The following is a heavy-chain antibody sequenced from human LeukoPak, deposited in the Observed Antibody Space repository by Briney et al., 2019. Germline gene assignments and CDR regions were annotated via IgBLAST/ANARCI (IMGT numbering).Heavy chain of an antibody. D-gene: IGHD3-3*01. J-gene: IGHJ5*02. V-gene: IGHV4-59*01. CDR1: GGSFSGYS. CDR2: IYYSGST. Sequence: SETLSLTCAVYGGSFSGYSWSWIRQPPGKGLEWIGYIYYSGSTYYNPSLKSRVTISVDTSKNQFSLKLSSVTAADTAVYYCARRFWSGYSFWFDPWGQGTLVTVSS. CDR3: ARRFWSGYSFWFDP.